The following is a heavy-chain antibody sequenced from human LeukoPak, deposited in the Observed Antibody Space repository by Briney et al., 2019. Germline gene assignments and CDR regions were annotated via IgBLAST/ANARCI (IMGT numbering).Heavy chain of an antibody. D-gene: IGHD2-2*01. CDR1: GYTFTGYY. CDR2: INPNSGGT. Sequence: ASVKVSCKASGYTFTGYYMLWVRQAPGQGLERMGWINPNSGGTKYAQKFQGRVTMTRDTSISTAYMELSRLRSDDTAVYYCARAEDIVLVPAADNWFDPWGQGTLVTVSS. CDR3: ARAEDIVLVPAADNWFDP. J-gene: IGHJ5*02. V-gene: IGHV1-2*02.